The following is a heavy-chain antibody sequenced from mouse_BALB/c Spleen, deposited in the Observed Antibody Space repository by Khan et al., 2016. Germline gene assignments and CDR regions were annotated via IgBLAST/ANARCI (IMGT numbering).Heavy chain of an antibody. CDR2: INSDGSST. D-gene: IGHD2-12*01. J-gene: IGHJ4*01. V-gene: IGHV5-6-3*01. Sequence: EVELVESGGGFVQPGGSLELSCAASGFTFTTYAMSWVRQTPDKRLELVATINSDGSSTYYAVTVQGRFTISRDNAKNTLYLQMSRLKSEDTAMDYCARGRHTMDYWGRGTSVTVSS. CDR1: GFTFTTYA. CDR3: ARGRHTMDY.